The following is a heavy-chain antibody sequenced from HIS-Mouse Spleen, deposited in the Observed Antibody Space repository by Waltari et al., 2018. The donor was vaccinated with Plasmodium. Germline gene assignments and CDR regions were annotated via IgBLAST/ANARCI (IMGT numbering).Heavy chain of an antibody. V-gene: IGHV2-5*02. Sequence: QITLKESGPTLVKPTQTLTLTCTFSGFSLSTSGVGVGWIRQPQGKALEWLALIYWDDDKRYSPSLKSRLTITKDTSKNQVVLTMTNMDPVDTATYYCAHRPDCSSTSCYGGFDYWGQGTLVTVSS. CDR2: IYWDDDK. D-gene: IGHD2-2*01. J-gene: IGHJ4*02. CDR1: GFSLSTSGVG. CDR3: AHRPDCSSTSCYGGFDY.